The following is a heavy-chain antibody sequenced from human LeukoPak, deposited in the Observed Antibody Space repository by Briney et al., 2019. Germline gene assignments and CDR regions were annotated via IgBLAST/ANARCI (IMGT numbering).Heavy chain of an antibody. V-gene: IGHV1-2*02. Sequence: ASVKLSCNASGYTFTGYYMHWVRQAPGQGPEWMGWINQNSGGTNYAQKFQGRVTMTRDTSISTAYMELSRLRSDDTAVYYCARIMVRGALAFDYWGQGTLVTVSS. CDR1: GYTFTGYY. D-gene: IGHD3-10*01. CDR2: INQNSGGT. J-gene: IGHJ4*02. CDR3: ARIMVRGALAFDY.